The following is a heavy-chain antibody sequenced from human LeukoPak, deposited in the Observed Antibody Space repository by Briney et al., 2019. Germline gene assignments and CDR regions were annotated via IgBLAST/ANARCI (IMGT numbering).Heavy chain of an antibody. CDR3: ARDPGATGLLDY. CDR1: GYTFTGYY. V-gene: IGHV1-2*02. J-gene: IGHJ4*02. CDR2: INPNSGGT. D-gene: IGHD1-26*01. Sequence: ASVKVSCKASGYTFTGYYMHWVRQAPGQGLEWMGWINPNSGGTNYAQKFQGRVTMTRDTSISTAYMELSRLRSDDTAVYYCARDPGATGLLDYWGQGTLVTVSS.